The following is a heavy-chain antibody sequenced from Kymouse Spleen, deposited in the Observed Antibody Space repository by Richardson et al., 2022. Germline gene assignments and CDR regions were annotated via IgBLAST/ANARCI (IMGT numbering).Heavy chain of an antibody. CDR1: GFTFSSYG. V-gene: IGHV3-33*01. CDR2: IWYDGSNK. J-gene: IGHJ6*02. Sequence: QVQLVESGGGVVQPGRSLRLSCAASGFTFSSYGMHWVRQAPGKGLEWVAVIWYDGSNKYYADSVKGRFTISRDNSKNTLYLQMNSLRAEDTAVYYCARERFLEWLLYDYYYYGMDVWGQGTTVTVSS. CDR3: ARERFLEWLLYDYYYYGMDV. D-gene: IGHD3-3*01.